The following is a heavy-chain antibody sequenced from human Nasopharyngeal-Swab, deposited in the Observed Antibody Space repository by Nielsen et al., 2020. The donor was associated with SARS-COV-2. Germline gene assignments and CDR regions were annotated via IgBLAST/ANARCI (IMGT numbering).Heavy chain of an antibody. Sequence: ASVKVSCKASGYTFTSYAMNWVRQAPGHGLEWMGWINTNTGNPTYAQGFTGRFVFSLDTSVSTAYLQISSLKAEDTAVYYCARARGQPHNYYYDGMDVWGQGTTVTVSS. J-gene: IGHJ6*02. CDR3: ARARGQPHNYYYDGMDV. CDR2: INTNTGNP. V-gene: IGHV7-4-1*02. CDR1: GYTFTSYA.